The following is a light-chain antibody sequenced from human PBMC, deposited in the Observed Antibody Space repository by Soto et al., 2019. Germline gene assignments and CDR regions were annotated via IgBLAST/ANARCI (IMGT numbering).Light chain of an antibody. J-gene: IGLJ1*01. CDR3: QSYDSSLSGSDV. V-gene: IGLV1-40*01. CDR1: SSNIGAGYD. CDR2: GNS. Sequence: QSVLTQPPSVSGAPGQRVTISCTGSSSNIGAGYDVHWYQQLPGTAPKLLIYGNSNRPSGVPDRFSGSKSGTSASLAITGLQAEDEADYYCQSYDSSLSGSDVFGTGTNHRP.